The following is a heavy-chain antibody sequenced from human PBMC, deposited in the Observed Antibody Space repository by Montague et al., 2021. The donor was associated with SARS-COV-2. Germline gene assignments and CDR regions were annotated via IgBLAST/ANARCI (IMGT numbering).Heavy chain of an antibody. D-gene: IGHD2-21*01. V-gene: IGHV4-34*01. J-gene: IGHJ3*01. CDR2: ITHRGII. CDR1: LRWVDVYF. CDR3: ARGQVTAFAILIVFPAAGALDS. Sequence: SETLSLTCAVYLRWVDVYFWRRAQEHTAELLAPIREITHRGIIKYNPSLQNRVTMSVDKSKNQFSLKLTSATAADTATYYCARGQVTAFAILIVFPAAGALDSWGRGTTVTVSS.